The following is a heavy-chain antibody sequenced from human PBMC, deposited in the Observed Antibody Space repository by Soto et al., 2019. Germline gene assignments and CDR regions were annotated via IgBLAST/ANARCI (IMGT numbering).Heavy chain of an antibody. Sequence: ASVKVSCKASGYTFTVYHMHWVRQAPGQGLEWMGWINPNSGGTNYAQKFQGWVTMTRDTSISTAYMELSRLRSDDTAVYYCAREGSDIDAFDIWGQGTMVTVSS. CDR2: INPNSGGT. D-gene: IGHD3-9*01. CDR3: AREGSDIDAFDI. CDR1: GYTFTVYH. V-gene: IGHV1-2*04. J-gene: IGHJ3*02.